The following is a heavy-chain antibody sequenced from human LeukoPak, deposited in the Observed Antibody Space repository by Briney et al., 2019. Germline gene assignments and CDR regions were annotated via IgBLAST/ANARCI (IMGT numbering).Heavy chain of an antibody. V-gene: IGHV3-23*01. J-gene: IGHJ5*02. CDR3: AKGGSSTRTYNWFDL. D-gene: IGHD1-26*01. Sequence: GGSLRLSCAASGFTFSSYAMSWVRQAPGKGLEWVSAVSGSGGSTYYADSVKGRFTISRDNSKNTLYLQTNSLRAEDTAVYYCAKGGSSTRTYNWFDLWGQGTLVTVSS. CDR2: VSGSGGST. CDR1: GFTFSSYA.